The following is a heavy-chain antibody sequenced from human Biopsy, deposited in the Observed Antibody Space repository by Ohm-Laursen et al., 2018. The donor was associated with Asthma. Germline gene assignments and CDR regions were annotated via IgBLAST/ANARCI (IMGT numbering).Heavy chain of an antibody. CDR1: GDSISSRGGHY. J-gene: IGHJ4*02. V-gene: IGHV4-31*03. CDR2: IYYSGST. Sequence: SQTLSLTCLVSGDSISSRGGHYWSWIRQHPGKGLEWIGYIYYSGSTYYNPSLKSRVTISVDTSKNQFSLNLSPVTAADTAVYYCARWGSFGFDYWGQGTLVTVSS. D-gene: IGHD7-27*01. CDR3: ARWGSFGFDY.